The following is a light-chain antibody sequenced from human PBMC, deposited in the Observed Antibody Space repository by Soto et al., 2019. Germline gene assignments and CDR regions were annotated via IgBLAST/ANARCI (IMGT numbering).Light chain of an antibody. J-gene: IGLJ2*01. CDR2: GNN. Sequence: QSVLTQPPSVSGAPGQRVTISCTGSSSNIGAGYDVHWYQQLPGTAPKLLIYGNNNRPSGVPDRFSGSKSGTSASLAISGLQAEDEADYYCQSYGGTLRGFSVLFGGGTELTVL. CDR3: QSYGGTLRGFSVL. CDR1: SSNIGAGYD. V-gene: IGLV1-40*01.